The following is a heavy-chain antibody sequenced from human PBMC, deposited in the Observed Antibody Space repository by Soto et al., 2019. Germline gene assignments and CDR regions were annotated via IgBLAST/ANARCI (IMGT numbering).Heavy chain of an antibody. V-gene: IGHV6-1*01. D-gene: IGHD3-16*01. CDR1: GDSVSRNSAA. CDR3: ARAPGGIDAFDI. Sequence: PXQTRSLTCAISGDSVSRNSAACHWIRHSPSRGLEWLGRTYYRSKWYNDYAVSVKSRISINPDTSKNQFSLQLNSVTPEDTAVYYCARAPGGIDAFDIWGQGKMVTVSS. CDR2: TYYRSKWYN. J-gene: IGHJ3*02.